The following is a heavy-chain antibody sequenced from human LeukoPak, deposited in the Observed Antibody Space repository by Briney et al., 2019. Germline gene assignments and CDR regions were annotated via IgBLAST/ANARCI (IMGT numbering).Heavy chain of an antibody. V-gene: IGHV3-7*01. Sequence: GGSLRLSCAASGFTFSSYWMCWVRQAPGKGLEWVANIKQDGSEKYYVDSVKGRFTISRDNAKNSLYLQMNSLRAEDTAVYYCARDKIVGATNFDYWAQGTLVTVSS. CDR2: IKQDGSEK. CDR1: GFTFSSYW. J-gene: IGHJ4*02. D-gene: IGHD1-26*01. CDR3: ARDKIVGATNFDY.